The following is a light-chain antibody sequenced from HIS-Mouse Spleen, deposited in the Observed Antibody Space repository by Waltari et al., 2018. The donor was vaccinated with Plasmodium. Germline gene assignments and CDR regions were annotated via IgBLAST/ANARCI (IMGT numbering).Light chain of an antibody. V-gene: IGKV1-9*01. CDR3: QQLNSYPPIT. J-gene: IGKJ5*01. CDR2: AAS. CDR1: QGISSY. Sequence: DIQLTQSPSFLSASVGDRVTITCRASQGISSYLAWYQQKPGKAPKLLIYAASTLQSGVPSRFSGSGSGTEFTLTIRSLQPEDFATYYCQQLNSYPPITCGQGTRLEIK.